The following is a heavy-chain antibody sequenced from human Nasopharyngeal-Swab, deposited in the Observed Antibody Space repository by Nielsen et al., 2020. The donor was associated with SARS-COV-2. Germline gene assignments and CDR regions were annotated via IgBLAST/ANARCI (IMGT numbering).Heavy chain of an antibody. CDR2: ISGSGGST. V-gene: IGHV3-23*01. Sequence: GESLKISCAASGFTFSSYAMSWVRQAPGKGLEWVSAISGSGGSTYYADSVKGRFTISRDNSKNTLYLEMNSLRAEDTAEYYCAKDDRITMISVVTIFDSWGQGTLVTVSS. CDR1: GFTFSSYA. CDR3: AKDDRITMISVVTIFDS. D-gene: IGHD3-22*01. J-gene: IGHJ4*02.